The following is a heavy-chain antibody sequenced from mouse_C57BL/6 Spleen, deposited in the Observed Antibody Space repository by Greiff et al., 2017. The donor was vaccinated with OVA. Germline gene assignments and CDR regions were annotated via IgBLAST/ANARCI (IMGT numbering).Heavy chain of an antibody. J-gene: IGHJ2*01. Sequence: VQLQQPGPELVKPGASVKLSCKASGYTFTSYWMQWVKQRPGQGLEWIGEIDPSDSFTHYNQKFKGKATLTVDTSSSTAYMQLSSLTSADSAVDYCARRQLRLRFYYYDYWGQGTTLTVSS. CDR2: IDPSDSFT. CDR1: GYTFTSYW. D-gene: IGHD3-2*02. V-gene: IGHV1-50*01. CDR3: ARRQLRLRFYYYDY.